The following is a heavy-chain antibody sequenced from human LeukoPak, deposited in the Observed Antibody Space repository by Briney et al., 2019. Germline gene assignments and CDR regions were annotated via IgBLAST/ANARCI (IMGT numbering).Heavy chain of an antibody. CDR3: AKDTTAWWYHRAYMNV. J-gene: IGHJ6*03. CDR1: GFTFNSYA. D-gene: IGHD2-15*01. V-gene: IGHV3-23*01. CDR2: ISGSGDKT. Sequence: PGGSLRLSCAASGFTFNSYAMSWVRQAPGGGLEWVAAISGSGDKTYHADSVKGRFTISKDNSENRLSLQMDSLRAEDTAVYFCAKDTTAWWYHRAYMNVWGKGTTVTVSS.